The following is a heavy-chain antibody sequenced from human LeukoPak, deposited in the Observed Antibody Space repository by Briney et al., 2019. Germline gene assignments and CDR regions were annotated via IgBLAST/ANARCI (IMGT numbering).Heavy chain of an antibody. D-gene: IGHD7-27*01. Sequence: GASVKVSCKASGYTFSGYFIHWVRQGAGQGLEWMGRINANSGVTEYAQNFQGRVAMSRDTSINTASMELSWVTSDDTAVYYCARDLSSTPNWEFDYWGQGTLVTVSS. CDR1: GYTFSGYF. CDR2: INANSGVT. V-gene: IGHV1-2*06. CDR3: ARDLSSTPNWEFDY. J-gene: IGHJ4*02.